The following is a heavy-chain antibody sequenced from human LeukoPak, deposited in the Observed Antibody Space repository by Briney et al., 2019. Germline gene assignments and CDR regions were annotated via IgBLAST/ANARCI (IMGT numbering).Heavy chain of an antibody. CDR1: GGSMYSYY. J-gene: IGHJ4*02. V-gene: IGHV4-4*07. CDR3: GRDPAGTGSKAEDY. D-gene: IGHD7-27*01. Sequence: PSETLSLTCSVSGGSMYSYYWSWIRQSAGKGLEWIGRIYTSGGTNYNPSLASRVTISLDMSQRQFSLKLTSLTAADTAVYYCGRDPAGTGSKAEDYWGQGRLVTVSS. CDR2: IYTSGGT.